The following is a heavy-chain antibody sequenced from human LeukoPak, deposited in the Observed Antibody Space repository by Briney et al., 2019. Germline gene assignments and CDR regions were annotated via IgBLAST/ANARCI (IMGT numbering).Heavy chain of an antibody. J-gene: IGHJ4*02. D-gene: IGHD4-17*01. V-gene: IGHV3-15*01. CDR2: IKSKADGGTA. Sequence: PGGSLRLSCAASGFTFSNAWMSWVRQAPGKGLEWVGRIKSKADGGTADYTAPVKGRFTVSRDDSKNTLYLQMNSLKTEDTAVYYCTTVSTVTYGYLGQRTLVTVSS. CDR1: GFTFSNAW. CDR3: TTVSTVTYGY.